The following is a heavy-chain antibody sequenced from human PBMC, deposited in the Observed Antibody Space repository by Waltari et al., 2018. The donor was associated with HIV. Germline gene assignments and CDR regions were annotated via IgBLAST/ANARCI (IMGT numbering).Heavy chain of an antibody. J-gene: IGHJ6*02. CDR2: ISSGGSTT. V-gene: IGHV3-74*01. Sequence: VQLWESGGDSLQPAGSLSLSGAASVSTSRSCYTFWVRQAPGKGLVWVSRISSGGSTTSYADSVKGRFTVSRDNARNTLYLQMNSLRAEDTAVYYCARYRPEVHYYNGMDVWGQGTTVTVSS. D-gene: IGHD3-16*02. CDR3: ARYRPEVHYYNGMDV. CDR1: VSTSRSCY.